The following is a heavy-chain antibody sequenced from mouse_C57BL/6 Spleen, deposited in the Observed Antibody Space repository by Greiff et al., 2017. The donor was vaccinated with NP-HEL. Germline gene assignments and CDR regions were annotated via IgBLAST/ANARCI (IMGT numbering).Heavy chain of an antibody. V-gene: IGHV1-61*01. CDR2: IYSSDRAT. J-gene: IGHJ3*01. CDR1: GYTFPSYW. CDR3: ARSGYPFAY. Sequence: QVQLQQPGAELVRPGSSVKLSCTASGYTFPSYWMAWVKQRPGPGLEWICNIYSSDRATHYNQKFQDKATLTVDKSSSTAYMQLSSLTSEDSAVYYCARSGYPFAYWGQGTLVTVSA. D-gene: IGHD3-1*01.